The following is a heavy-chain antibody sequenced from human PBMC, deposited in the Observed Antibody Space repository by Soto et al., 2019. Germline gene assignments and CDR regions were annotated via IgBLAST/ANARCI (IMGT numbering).Heavy chain of an antibody. CDR3: ARLGYYDFWSGYPTLYYYYMDV. CDR2: ISSSSSTI. J-gene: IGHJ6*03. D-gene: IGHD3-3*01. V-gene: IGHV3-48*01. CDR1: GFTFSSYS. Sequence: PGGSLRLSCAASGFTFSSYSMNWVRQAPGKGLEWVSYISSSSSTIYYADSVKGRFTISRDNAKNSLYLQMNSLRAEDTAVYYCARLGYYDFWSGYPTLYYYYMDVWGKGTTVTVSS.